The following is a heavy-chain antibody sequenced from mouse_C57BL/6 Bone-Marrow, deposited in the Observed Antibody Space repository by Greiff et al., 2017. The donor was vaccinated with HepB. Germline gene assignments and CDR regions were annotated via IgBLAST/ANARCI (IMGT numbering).Heavy chain of an antibody. V-gene: IGHV1-55*01. Sequence: QVQLKQPGAELVKPGASVKMSCKASGYTFTSYWITWVKQRPGQGLEWIGDIYPGSGSTNYNEKFKSKATLTVDTSSSTAYMQLSSLTSEDSAVYYCARYETTWVGPDWWGQGTTLTVSS. CDR2: IYPGSGST. D-gene: IGHD1-1*01. CDR3: ARYETTWVGPDW. CDR1: GYTFTSYW. J-gene: IGHJ2*01.